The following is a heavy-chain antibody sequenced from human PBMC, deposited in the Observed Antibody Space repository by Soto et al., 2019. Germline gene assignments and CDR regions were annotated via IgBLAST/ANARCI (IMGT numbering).Heavy chain of an antibody. Sequence: GGSLRLSCAASGFTFSDYYMSWIRQAPGKGLEWVSYISSSGSTIYYADSVKGRFTISRDNAKNSLHLQMNSLRAEDTAVYYCAICSSGWYVMYYWGQGTLVTVSS. CDR1: GFTFSDYY. V-gene: IGHV3-11*01. CDR3: AICSSGWYVMYY. D-gene: IGHD6-19*01. CDR2: ISSSGSTI. J-gene: IGHJ4*02.